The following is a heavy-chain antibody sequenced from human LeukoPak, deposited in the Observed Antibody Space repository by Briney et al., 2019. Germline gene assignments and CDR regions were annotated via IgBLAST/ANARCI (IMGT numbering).Heavy chain of an antibody. CDR1: GFLFSAYA. Sequence: GTSLRLSCAASGFLFSAYAMHWVRQAPGKGLEWVAVVSYDGTNKYYADSVKGRFTISRDNSKNTLYLQMNSLRAEDTAVYYCAKSRYDFYGDFYYFDYWGQGTLVTVSS. CDR3: AKSRYDFYGDFYYFDY. J-gene: IGHJ4*02. D-gene: IGHD4-17*01. V-gene: IGHV3-30*04. CDR2: VSYDGTNK.